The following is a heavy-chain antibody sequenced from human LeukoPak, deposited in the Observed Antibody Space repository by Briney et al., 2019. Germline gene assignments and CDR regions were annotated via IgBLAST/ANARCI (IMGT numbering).Heavy chain of an antibody. CDR2: ISSISSTI. V-gene: IGHV3-48*04. CDR1: GFTFSSYS. Sequence: GGSLRLSCAASGFTFSSYSMNWVRQAPGKGLEWVSYISSISSTIYYADSVKGRFTISRDNAKNSLYLQMNSLRAEDTAVYYCARDRYDFWSGMNHDYWGQGTLVTVSS. J-gene: IGHJ4*02. CDR3: ARDRYDFWSGMNHDY. D-gene: IGHD3-3*01.